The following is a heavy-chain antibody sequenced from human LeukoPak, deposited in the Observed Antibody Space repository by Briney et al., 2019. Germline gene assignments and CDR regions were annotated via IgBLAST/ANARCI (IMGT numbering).Heavy chain of an antibody. CDR3: AGTLEGFLEWPGNWFDP. J-gene: IGHJ5*02. D-gene: IGHD3-3*01. CDR2: INPNSGGA. V-gene: IGHV1-2*06. Sequence: ASVKVSCKASGYTFTGYYMHWVQQAPGQGLEWMGRINPNSGGANYAQKFQGRVTMTRDTSISTAYMELSRLRSDDTAVYYCAGTLEGFLEWPGNWFDPWGQGTLVTVSS. CDR1: GYTFTGYY.